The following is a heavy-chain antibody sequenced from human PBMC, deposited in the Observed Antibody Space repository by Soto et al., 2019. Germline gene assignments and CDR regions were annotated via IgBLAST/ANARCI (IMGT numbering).Heavy chain of an antibody. V-gene: IGHV4-34*01. CDR2: INHSGST. CDR3: ARGAESSEVVAATPDYFDY. CDR1: GGSFSGYY. J-gene: IGHJ4*02. Sequence: PSETLSLTCAVYGGSFSGYYWSWIRQPPGKGLEWIGEINHSGSTNYNPSLKSRVTISVDTSKNQFSLKLSSVTAADTAVYYCARGAESSEVVAATPDYFDYWGQGTLVTVSS. D-gene: IGHD2-15*01.